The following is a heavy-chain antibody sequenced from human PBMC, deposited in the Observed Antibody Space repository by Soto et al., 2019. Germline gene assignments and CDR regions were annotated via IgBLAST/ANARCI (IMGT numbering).Heavy chain of an antibody. J-gene: IGHJ6*02. V-gene: IGHV3-33*01. CDR2: IWYDGSNK. CDR1: GFTFSSYG. D-gene: IGHD3-10*01. Sequence: GGSLRLSCAASGFTFSSYGMHWVRQAPGKGLEWVAVIWYDGSNKYYADSVKGRFTISRDNSKNTLYLQMNSLRAEDTAVYYCTRPGYYAGVDWLYYGMDVWGQGTTVTVSS. CDR3: TRPGYYAGVDWLYYGMDV.